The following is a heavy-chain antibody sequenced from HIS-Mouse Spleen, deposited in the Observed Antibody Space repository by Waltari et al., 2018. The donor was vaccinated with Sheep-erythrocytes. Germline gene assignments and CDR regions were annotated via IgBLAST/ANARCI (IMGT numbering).Heavy chain of an antibody. D-gene: IGHD7-27*01. CDR3: ARALANWGSSFDY. CDR1: GGSISSGDYY. Sequence: QVQLQESGPGLVKPSQTLSLTCTVSGGSISSGDYYWSWIRQPPGKGLEWSGYIYYSGSTYYNPSLKSRVTISVDTSKTQFSLKLSSVTAADTAVYYCARALANWGSSFDYWGQGTLVTVSS. J-gene: IGHJ4*02. CDR2: IYYSGST. V-gene: IGHV4-30-4*01.